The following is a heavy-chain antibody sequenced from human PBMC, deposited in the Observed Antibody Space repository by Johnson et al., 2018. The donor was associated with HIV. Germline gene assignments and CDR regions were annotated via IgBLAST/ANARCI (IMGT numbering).Heavy chain of an antibody. CDR1: GFTFDDYA. CDR3: AKSTQASIFRESGPYGAFDI. Sequence: QVLLVESGGGLVQPGRSLKLSCAASGFTFDDYAMHWVRQTPGKGLEWVADIKQDGRNKYYADSVKGRFTISRDHSKKTLYVQMNSLRVEDTAVYYCAKSTQASIFRESGPYGAFDIWGQGTMVTVSS. V-gene: IGHV3-30*18. J-gene: IGHJ3*02. CDR2: IKQDGRNK. D-gene: IGHD3-3*02.